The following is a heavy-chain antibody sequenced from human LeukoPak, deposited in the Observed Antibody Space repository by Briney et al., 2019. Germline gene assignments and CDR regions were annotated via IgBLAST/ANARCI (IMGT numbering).Heavy chain of an antibody. CDR1: GFTFSSYW. V-gene: IGHV3-74*01. D-gene: IGHD2-8*01. CDR2: ISSDGSNT. J-gene: IGHJ4*02. Sequence: PGGSLRLSCAASGFTFSSYWMHWVRQAPGKGLVWVSRISSDGSNTTYADSVKGRFTISRDNAKNTLYLQMNSLRAEGTAVYYCLPNAFDYWGQGTLVTVSS. CDR3: LPNAFDY.